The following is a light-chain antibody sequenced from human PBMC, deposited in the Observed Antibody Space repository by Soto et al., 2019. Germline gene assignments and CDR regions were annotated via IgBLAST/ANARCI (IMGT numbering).Light chain of an antibody. CDR1: QSISSD. Sequence: EIVWTQSPGTLSLSPGERATLSCRASQSISSDLGWYQQRPGQAPRLLIHDASTRATGIPARFSGSGSGTEFTLTISSLQSEDFAVYYCQQYNNWPPITFGQGTRLEIK. V-gene: IGKV3-15*01. CDR2: DAS. CDR3: QQYNNWPPIT. J-gene: IGKJ5*01.